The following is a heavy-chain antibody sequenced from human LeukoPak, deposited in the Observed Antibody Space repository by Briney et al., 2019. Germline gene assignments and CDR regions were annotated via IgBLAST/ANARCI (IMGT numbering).Heavy chain of an antibody. CDR1: GFTFDDYA. D-gene: IGHD6-19*01. Sequence: PGGSLRLSCAASGFTFDDYAMHWVRQAPGKGLEWVSLISWDGGSTYYADSVKGRFTISRDNSKNTLYLQMNSLRAEDTAVYYCAKASSGSFDYWGQGTLVTVSS. J-gene: IGHJ4*02. V-gene: IGHV3-43D*03. CDR3: AKASSGSFDY. CDR2: ISWDGGST.